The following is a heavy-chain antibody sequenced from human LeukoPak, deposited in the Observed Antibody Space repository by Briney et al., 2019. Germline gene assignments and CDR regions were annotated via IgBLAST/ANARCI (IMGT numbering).Heavy chain of an antibody. J-gene: IGHJ5*02. CDR2: IYHSGST. CDR3: ARDYHGENWFDP. Sequence: SETLSLTCAVYGGSFSGYYWNWIRQPPGKGLEWIAYIYHSGSTYYNPSLRSRVTISVDRSKNQFSLNLSSVTAADTAVYYCARDYHGENWFDPWGQGTLVTVSS. V-gene: IGHV4-34*11. D-gene: IGHD3-10*01. CDR1: GGSFSGYY.